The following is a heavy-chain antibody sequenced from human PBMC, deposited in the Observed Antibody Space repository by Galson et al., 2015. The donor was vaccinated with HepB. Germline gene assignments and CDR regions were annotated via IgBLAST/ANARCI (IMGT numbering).Heavy chain of an antibody. J-gene: IGHJ4*02. V-gene: IGHV1-69*04. D-gene: IGHD5-24*01. Sequence: SVKVSCKASGCTFSSYAIRWVRQAPGQGLEWMARINPNLGIANYAQKFQGRVTITADKSTSTAYMELSSLRSEDTAVYYCARGRRDGYFTFDHWGQGTLVTVSS. CDR3: ARGRRDGYFTFDH. CDR1: GCTFSSYA. CDR2: INPNLGIA.